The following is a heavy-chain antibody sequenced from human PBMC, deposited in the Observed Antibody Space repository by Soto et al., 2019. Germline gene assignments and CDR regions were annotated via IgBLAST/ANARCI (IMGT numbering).Heavy chain of an antibody. CDR2: IYYSGST. CDR1: GGSSSSSSYY. Sequence: ALQLLSLTCTVAGGSSSSSSYYCGWNHQPPGKGLEWIGSIYYSGSTYYNPSLKSRVTISVDTSKNQFSLKLSSVTAADTAVYYCAHGGGDPGPIPFDYWGQGTLVTVSS. D-gene: IGHD3-16*01. V-gene: IGHV4-39*01. CDR3: AHGGGDPGPIPFDY. J-gene: IGHJ4*02.